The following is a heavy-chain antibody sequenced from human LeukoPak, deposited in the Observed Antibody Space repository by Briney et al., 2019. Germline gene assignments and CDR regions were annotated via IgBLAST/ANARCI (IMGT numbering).Heavy chain of an antibody. Sequence: SGTLSLTCTVSGGSVSSSDWWSWVRQPPGKGLEWIGEIYHTGTTNYNPSLKSRVTISVDTSKNQFSLKLSSVTAADTAVYYCARGHGPRYSGSYLDWGQGTLVAVSS. D-gene: IGHD1-26*01. J-gene: IGHJ4*02. CDR3: ARGHGPRYSGSYLD. CDR1: GGSVSSSDW. V-gene: IGHV4-4*02. CDR2: IYHTGTT.